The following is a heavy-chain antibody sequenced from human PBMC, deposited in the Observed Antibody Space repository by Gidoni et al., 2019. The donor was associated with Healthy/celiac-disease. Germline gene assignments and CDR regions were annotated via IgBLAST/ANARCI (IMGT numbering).Heavy chain of an antibody. CDR1: GYSISRGYY. D-gene: IGHD3-10*01. CDR2: IYHSGST. J-gene: IGHJ3*02. Sequence: QVQLQESGPGLVTPSETLSLTCTVTGYSISRGYYWGWIRQPPGKGLEWIGLIYHSGSTYYNPSLKSRVTISVDTSKNQFSLKLSSVTAADTAVYYCASAPRSILWFGESGVGAFDIWGQGTMVTVSS. CDR3: ASAPRSILWFGESGVGAFDI. V-gene: IGHV4-38-2*02.